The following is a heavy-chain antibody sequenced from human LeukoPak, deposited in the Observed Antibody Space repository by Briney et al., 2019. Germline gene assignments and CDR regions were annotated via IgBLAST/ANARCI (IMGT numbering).Heavy chain of an antibody. J-gene: IGHJ4*02. CDR1: GGTFSSYA. D-gene: IGHD3-22*01. V-gene: IGHV1-69*05. Sequence: SVKVSCKASGGTFSSYAISWVRQAPGQGLEWMGRIIPIFGTANYAQKFQGRVTITTDESTSTAYMELSSLRSEDTAVYYCARDGKYYYDSSDYSSIDYWGQGTLVTVSS. CDR3: ARDGKYYYDSSDYSSIDY. CDR2: IIPIFGTA.